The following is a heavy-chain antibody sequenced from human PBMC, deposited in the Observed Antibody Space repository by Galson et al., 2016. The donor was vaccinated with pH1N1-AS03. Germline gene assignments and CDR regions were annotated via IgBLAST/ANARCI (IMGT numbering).Heavy chain of an antibody. D-gene: IGHD1-1*01. Sequence: SVKVSCKASGGTFNKYAITWVRQAPGQGLEWMGGIIPIFGNSDYAQKFQGRVTISTDKSTTTAYMELSSLTSDDTAVYYCARGPDYWSDRFYYFGMDVWGQGTTVTVSS. V-gene: IGHV1-69*05. CDR2: IIPIFGNS. CDR1: GGTFNKYA. CDR3: ARGPDYWSDRFYYFGMDV. J-gene: IGHJ6*02.